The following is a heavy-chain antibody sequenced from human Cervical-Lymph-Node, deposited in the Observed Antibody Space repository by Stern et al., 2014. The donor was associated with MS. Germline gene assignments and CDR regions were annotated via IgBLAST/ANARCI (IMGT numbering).Heavy chain of an antibody. CDR1: GGSISSSNW. Sequence: QLPLQESGPGLVKPSGTMSLTCAVSGGSISSSNWWSWVSQPPGTGLDWIGETYHSGSTNYNPSIKSRVTISVDKSKNQFSLKLSSVTAADTAVYYCARGASGNFLYYFDYWGQGTLVTVSS. CDR3: ARGASGNFLYYFDY. J-gene: IGHJ4*02. CDR2: TYHSGST. D-gene: IGHD1-26*01. V-gene: IGHV4-4*02.